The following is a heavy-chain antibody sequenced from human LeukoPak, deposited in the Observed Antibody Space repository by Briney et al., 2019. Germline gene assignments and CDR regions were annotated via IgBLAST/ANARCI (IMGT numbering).Heavy chain of an antibody. D-gene: IGHD3-10*01. Sequence: GSSVKVSCKASGGTFSSYAISWVRQAPGQGLEWMGGIIPIFGTANYAQKFQGRATITADESTSTAYMELSSLRSEDTAVYYCASASTTLGYYYGSGSLGDAFDIWGQGTMVTVSS. J-gene: IGHJ3*02. CDR1: GGTFSSYA. V-gene: IGHV1-69*01. CDR3: ASASTTLGYYYGSGSLGDAFDI. CDR2: IIPIFGTA.